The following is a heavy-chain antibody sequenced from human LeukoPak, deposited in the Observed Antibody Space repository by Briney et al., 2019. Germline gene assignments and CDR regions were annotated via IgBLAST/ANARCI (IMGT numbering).Heavy chain of an antibody. D-gene: IGHD3-10*01. V-gene: IGHV3-11*01. J-gene: IGHJ4*02. CDR1: GFSFSGYY. Sequence: GGSLRLSCAVSGFSFSGYYMSWVRQAPGKGLEWVSYISNSGSTIYYADSVKGRFTISRDNAKNSLYLQMSSLRAEDTAMYYCVRDLDEDSGGTHFDFWGQGTLVTVSS. CDR3: VRDLDEDSGGTHFDF. CDR2: ISNSGSTI.